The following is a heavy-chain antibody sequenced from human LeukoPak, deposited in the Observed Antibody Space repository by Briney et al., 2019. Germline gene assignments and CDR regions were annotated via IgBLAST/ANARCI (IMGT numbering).Heavy chain of an antibody. J-gene: IGHJ6*03. V-gene: IGHV4-34*01. Sequence: SETLSLTCAVYGGSLSGYYWSWIRQPPGKGLEWIGETSHSGNTNYDPSLKSRVTMSVDTSKNQFSLKLRSVTAADTAVYFCARTNPQLWYGGYYYYMDVWGKGTTVAVSS. CDR3: ARTNPQLWYGGYYYYMDV. D-gene: IGHD3-10*01. CDR2: TSHSGNT. CDR1: GGSLSGYY.